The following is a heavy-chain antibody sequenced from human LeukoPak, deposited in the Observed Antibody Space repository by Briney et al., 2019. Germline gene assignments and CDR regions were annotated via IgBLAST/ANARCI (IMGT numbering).Heavy chain of an antibody. CDR3: ARDGLQAYINY. Sequence: SETLSLTCTVSGGSFSSYYWSWIREPPGKGLEWIGFIHYNGNTDYNPSLKSRVTMSVDTSKSQFSLKVRSVTAADTAVYYCARDGLQAYINYWGQGTLVTVSS. CDR1: GGSFSSYY. CDR2: IHYNGNT. J-gene: IGHJ4*02. V-gene: IGHV4-59*13.